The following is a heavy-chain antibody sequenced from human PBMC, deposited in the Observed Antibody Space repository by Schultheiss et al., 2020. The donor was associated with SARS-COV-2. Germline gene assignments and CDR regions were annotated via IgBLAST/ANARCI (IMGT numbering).Heavy chain of an antibody. CDR2: ISYSGNT. Sequence: SQTLSLTCTVSGGSINSYYWGWIRQPPGKGLEWIGYISYSGNTNYNPSLKSRVTISLDTSKTQFSLKLTSVTTADTAVYYCVRDNMASRPGSMDYNYFGLDVWGQGTTVTVSS. CDR3: VRDNMASRPGSMDYNYFGLDV. D-gene: IGHD6-6*01. V-gene: IGHV4-59*01. CDR1: GGSINSYY. J-gene: IGHJ6*02.